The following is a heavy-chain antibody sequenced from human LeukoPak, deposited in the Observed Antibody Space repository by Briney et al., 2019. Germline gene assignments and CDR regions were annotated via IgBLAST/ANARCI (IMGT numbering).Heavy chain of an antibody. V-gene: IGHV5-51*01. CDR1: GYSFSSYW. J-gene: IGHJ4*02. CDR3: ARYGAAAAAVPLDY. D-gene: IGHD6-13*01. CDR2: IYPGDSDT. Sequence: GESLKISCKGSGYSFSSYWVGWVRQMSGKGLEWMGIIYPGDSDTRYSPSFQGQVTISADKSISTAYLQWSSLKASDTAIYYCARYGAAAAAVPLDYWGQGTLVTVSS.